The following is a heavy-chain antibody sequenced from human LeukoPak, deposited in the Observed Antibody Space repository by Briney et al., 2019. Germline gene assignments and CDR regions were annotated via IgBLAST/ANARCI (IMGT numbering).Heavy chain of an antibody. CDR1: GGSVSSGSYY. Sequence: PSETLPLTCTVSGGSVSSGSYYWSWIRQPPGKGLEWIGYIYYSGSTNYNPSLKSRVTISVDTSKNQFSLKLSSVTAADTAVYYCARVTNVLRFLEWLPAVYYFDYWGQGTLVTVSS. CDR3: ARVTNVLRFLEWLPAVYYFDY. D-gene: IGHD3-3*01. CDR2: IYYSGST. V-gene: IGHV4-61*01. J-gene: IGHJ4*02.